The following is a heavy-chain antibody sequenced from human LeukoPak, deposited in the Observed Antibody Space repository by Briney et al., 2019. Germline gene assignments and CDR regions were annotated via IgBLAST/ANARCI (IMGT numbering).Heavy chain of an antibody. D-gene: IGHD3-22*01. CDR2: IYYSGST. J-gene: IGHJ4*02. V-gene: IGHV4-59*01. CDR1: GGSISSYY. CDR3: ARDKYYYDSSGHFDY. Sequence: SETLSLTCTVSGGSISSYYWSWIRQPPGKGLEWIGYIYYSGSTNYNPSLKSRVTISVDTSKNQFSLKLSSVTAADTAVYYCARDKYYYDSSGHFDYWGQGTLVTVSS.